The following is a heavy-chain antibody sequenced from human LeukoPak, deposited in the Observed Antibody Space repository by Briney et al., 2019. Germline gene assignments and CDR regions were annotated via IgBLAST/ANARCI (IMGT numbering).Heavy chain of an antibody. D-gene: IGHD1-26*01. CDR3: ARDPYSGNYGAYYYYYMDV. Sequence: GGSLRLSCAASGFTFSSYGMSWVRQAPGKGLEWVSSITSSSSYIYYADSVKGRFTISRDSAKNSLYLQMDSLRVEDTAEYYCARDPYSGNYGAYYYYYMDVWGKGTTVTVSS. J-gene: IGHJ6*03. CDR2: ITSSSSYI. V-gene: IGHV3-21*06. CDR1: GFTFSSYG.